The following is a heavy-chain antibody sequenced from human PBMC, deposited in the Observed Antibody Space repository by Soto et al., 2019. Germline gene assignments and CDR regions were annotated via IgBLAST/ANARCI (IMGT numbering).Heavy chain of an antibody. CDR2: IIPIFGTA. Sequence: SVKVSCKASGGTFSSYAISWVRQAPGQGLEWMGGIIPIFGTANYAQKFQGRVTITADESTSTAYMELSSLRSEDTAVYYCARDVGYCSGGSCYPVYYYYGRDVWG. V-gene: IGHV1-69*13. D-gene: IGHD2-15*01. CDR1: GGTFSSYA. J-gene: IGHJ6*02. CDR3: ARDVGYCSGGSCYPVYYYYGRDV.